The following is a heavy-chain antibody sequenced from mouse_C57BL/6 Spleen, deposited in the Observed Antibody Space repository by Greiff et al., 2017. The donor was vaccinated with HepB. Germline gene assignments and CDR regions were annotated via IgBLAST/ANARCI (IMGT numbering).Heavy chain of an antibody. CDR1: GYAFSSYW. Sequence: VQLVESGAELVKPGASVKISCKASGYAFSSYWMNWVKQRPGKGLEWIGQIYPGDGDTNYNGKFKGKATLTADKSSSTAYMQLSSLTSEDSAVYFCARSQTAQATYAMDYWGQGTSVTVSS. CDR3: ARSQTAQATYAMDY. D-gene: IGHD3-2*02. CDR2: IYPGDGDT. J-gene: IGHJ4*01. V-gene: IGHV1-80*01.